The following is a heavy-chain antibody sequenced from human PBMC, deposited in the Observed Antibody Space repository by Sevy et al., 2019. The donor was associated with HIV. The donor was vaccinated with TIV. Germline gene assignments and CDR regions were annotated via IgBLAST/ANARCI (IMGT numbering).Heavy chain of an antibody. CDR1: GGSISSYY. J-gene: IGHJ6*04. Sequence: SETLSLTCTVSGGSISSYYWSWIRQPPGKGLEWIGYIYYSGSTNYNPSLKSRVTISVDTSKNQFSLKLSSVTAADTAVYYCARHRDNLVVPADLDVWGKGTKVTVSS. CDR2: IYYSGST. CDR3: ARHRDNLVVPADLDV. D-gene: IGHD2-2*01. V-gene: IGHV4-59*08.